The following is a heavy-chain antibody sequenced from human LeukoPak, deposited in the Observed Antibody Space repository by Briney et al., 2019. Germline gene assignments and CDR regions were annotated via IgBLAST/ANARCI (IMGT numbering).Heavy chain of an antibody. J-gene: IGHJ5*02. D-gene: IGHD4-23*01. CDR2: IYTSGST. CDR3: ARHRTTVVTLSWFDP. CDR1: GGSISSYY. Sequence: SETLSLTCTVSGGSISSYYWSWIRQPAGKGLEWIGRIYTSGSTNYNPSLKSRVTMSVDTSKNQFSLKLSSVTAADTAVYYCARHRTTVVTLSWFDPWGQGTLVTVSS. V-gene: IGHV4-4*07.